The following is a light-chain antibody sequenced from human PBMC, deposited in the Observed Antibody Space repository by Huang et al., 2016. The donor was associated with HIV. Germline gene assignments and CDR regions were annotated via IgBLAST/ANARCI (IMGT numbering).Light chain of an antibody. CDR2: GTS. Sequence: EIVLTQSPATLSSSPGERATLSCRASQSVSSYLAWYQQKPGQAPRLLIYGTSQQATGIPARFSGSGSGTEFTLTISSLEPEDFAVYYCQQRSAWLYTFGQGTKVEIK. J-gene: IGKJ2*01. V-gene: IGKV3-11*01. CDR1: QSVSSY. CDR3: QQRSAWLYT.